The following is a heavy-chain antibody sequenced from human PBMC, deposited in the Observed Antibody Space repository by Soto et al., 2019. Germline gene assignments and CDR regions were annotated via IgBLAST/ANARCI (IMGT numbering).Heavy chain of an antibody. CDR2: IYYSGST. CDR1: GGSISSGGYY. Sequence: SETLSLTCTVSGGSISSGGYYWSWIRQHPGKGLEWIGYIYYSGSTYYNPSLKSRVTISVDTSKNQFSLKLSSVTAADTAVYYCARDVHCSGGSCYYFDYWGQGTLVTVSS. D-gene: IGHD2-15*01. CDR3: ARDVHCSGGSCYYFDY. V-gene: IGHV4-31*03. J-gene: IGHJ4*02.